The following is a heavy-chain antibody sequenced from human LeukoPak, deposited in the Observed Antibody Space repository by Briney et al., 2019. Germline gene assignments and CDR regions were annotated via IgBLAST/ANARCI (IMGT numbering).Heavy chain of an antibody. CDR1: GLTFSRSA. D-gene: IGHD5-24*01. J-gene: IGHJ3*02. CDR3: AKGSSTGRWVQLELDAFDI. Sequence: GRSLRLSCAASGLTFSRSAMHWVRQAPGKGLEWVAVISYDGTNKYYEDSVKGRFTISRDSSKSTLYLQMNSLRAEDTAVYYCAKGSSTGRWVQLELDAFDIWGQGTIVTVSS. V-gene: IGHV3-30*18. CDR2: ISYDGTNK.